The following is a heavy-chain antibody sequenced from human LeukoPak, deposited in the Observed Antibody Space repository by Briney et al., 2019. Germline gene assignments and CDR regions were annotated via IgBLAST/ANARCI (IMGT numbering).Heavy chain of an antibody. CDR1: GGTLSTYA. Sequence: ASVKVCCKATGGTLSTYAISPVRQAPGQGLEWMGGIIPIFGTANYAQKFQGRVTITADESTSTAYMELSSLRSEDTAVYYCAKSPIPYDNGSGSCAPALDYSGRGTLVTVSS. V-gene: IGHV1-69*13. CDR2: IIPIFGTA. CDR3: AKSPIPYDNGSGSCAPALDY. J-gene: IGHJ4*01. D-gene: IGHD3-10*01.